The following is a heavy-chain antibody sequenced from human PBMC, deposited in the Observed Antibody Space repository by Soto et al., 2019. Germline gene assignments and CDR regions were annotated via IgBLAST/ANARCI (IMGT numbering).Heavy chain of an antibody. Sequence: LRLSCETSGFSFSVYGMHWVRQAPGKGLEWVAVIWYDASKQFYAASVEGRFAISRDNSKAILYLQMNSLRAEDTAVYYCAAWAEGATEVHWGQGTLVTVS. D-gene: IGHD2-15*01. CDR3: AAWAEGATEVH. J-gene: IGHJ4*02. V-gene: IGHV3-33*01. CDR1: GFSFSVYG. CDR2: IWYDASKQ.